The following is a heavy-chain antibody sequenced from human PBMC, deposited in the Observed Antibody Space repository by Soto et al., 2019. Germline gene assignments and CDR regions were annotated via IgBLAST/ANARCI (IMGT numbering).Heavy chain of an antibody. Sequence: QVQLVQSGAEVKKPGSSVKVSCKASGGTFSSYTISWVRQAPGQGLEWMGRIIPILGIANYAPKFQGRVTITADKSTSTAYMELSSLRSEDTAVYYCARAGCSSTSCYGSWFDPWGQGTLVTVSS. CDR2: IIPILGIA. V-gene: IGHV1-69*02. J-gene: IGHJ5*02. CDR1: GGTFSSYT. D-gene: IGHD2-2*01. CDR3: ARAGCSSTSCYGSWFDP.